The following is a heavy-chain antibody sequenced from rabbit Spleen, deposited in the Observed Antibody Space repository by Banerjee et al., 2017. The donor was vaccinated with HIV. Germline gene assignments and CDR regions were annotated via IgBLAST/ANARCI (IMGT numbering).Heavy chain of an antibody. CDR1: GVSFSSSSY. D-gene: IGHD1-1*01. V-gene: IGHV1S40*01. CDR3: ARDLPEIIGWNFGF. J-gene: IGHJ4*02. Sequence: QSLEESGGDLVKPGASLTLTCTASGVSFSSSSYMCWVRQAPGKGLEWIACIDSGSSGFTYCATWAKGRFTCSKTSSTTVFLQMTSLTAADTATYFCARDLPEIIGWNFGFWGPGTLVTVS. CDR2: IDSGSSGFT.